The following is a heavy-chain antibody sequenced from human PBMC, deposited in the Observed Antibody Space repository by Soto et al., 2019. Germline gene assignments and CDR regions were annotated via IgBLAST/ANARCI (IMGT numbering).Heavy chain of an antibody. CDR3: ARIRAAYYGIDV. D-gene: IGHD6-25*01. V-gene: IGHV6-1*01. Sequence: SQTLSLTCVISGDSVSSNTAAWNWIRRSPSRGLEWLGRTYYRSKGYTDYAESVKSRMIINPDTSKNQFSLQLNSVIPEDTAVYYCARIRAAYYGIDVWGQGTTVTVSS. CDR2: TYYRSKGYT. CDR1: GDSVSSNTAA. J-gene: IGHJ6*02.